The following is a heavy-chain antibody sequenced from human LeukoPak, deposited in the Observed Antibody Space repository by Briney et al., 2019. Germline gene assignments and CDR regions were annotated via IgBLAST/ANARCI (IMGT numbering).Heavy chain of an antibody. CDR1: GYTFITYG. J-gene: IGHJ4*02. CDR2: ISAYNGNT. CDR3: ARGRDDILTGYPTDFDY. Sequence: ASVKVSCKASGYTFITYGISWVRQAPGQGLEWMGWISAYNGNTDYAQNLQGRVTMTTDTSTSTAYMELRSLRSDDTAVYYCARGRDDILTGYPTDFDYWGQGTLVTVSS. D-gene: IGHD3-9*01. V-gene: IGHV1-18*01.